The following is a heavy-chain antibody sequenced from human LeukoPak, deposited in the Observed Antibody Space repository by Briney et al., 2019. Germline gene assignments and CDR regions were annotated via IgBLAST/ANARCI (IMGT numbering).Heavy chain of an antibody. CDR1: GYTFTSYA. Sequence: VASVKVSCKASGYTFTSYAMHWVRQAPGQRLEWMGWVNAGNGNTKYSQKFQGRVTITRDTSASTAYMELSSLRSEDTAVYYCARDDSYPHIYGMDVWGQGTTVTVSS. CDR2: VNAGNGNT. J-gene: IGHJ6*02. CDR3: ARDDSYPHIYGMDV. V-gene: IGHV1-3*01. D-gene: IGHD2-21*01.